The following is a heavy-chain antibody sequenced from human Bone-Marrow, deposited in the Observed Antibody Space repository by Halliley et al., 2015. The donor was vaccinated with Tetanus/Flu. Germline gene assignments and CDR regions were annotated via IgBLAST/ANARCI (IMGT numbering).Heavy chain of an antibody. CDR2: IVGSGVTT. J-gene: IGHJ4*02. CDR3: GKRAFSRGWVFDH. Sequence: VSSIVGSGVTTRYADSVKGRFTVSRDNSKNALYLQMGGLRAEDTAVYFCGKRAFSRGWVFDHWGQGALVAVSS. D-gene: IGHD6-19*01. V-gene: IGHV3-23*01.